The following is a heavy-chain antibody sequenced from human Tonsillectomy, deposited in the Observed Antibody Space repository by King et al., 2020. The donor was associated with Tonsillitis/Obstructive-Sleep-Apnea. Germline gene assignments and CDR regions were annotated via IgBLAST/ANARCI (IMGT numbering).Heavy chain of an antibody. CDR2: ISWNSGSI. V-gene: IGHV3-9*01. D-gene: IGHD4-11*01. CDR1: GLTFDDHA. CDR3: AKGPYSNYVGGVDY. J-gene: IGHJ4*02. Sequence: QLVQSGGGLVQPGRSLRLSCAASGLTFDDHAMHWVRQAPGKGLEWVSGISWNSGSIVYADSVKGRFTISRDNAKNSLYLQMNSLRVEDTAVYYCAKGPYSNYVGGVDYWGQGTLVTVSS.